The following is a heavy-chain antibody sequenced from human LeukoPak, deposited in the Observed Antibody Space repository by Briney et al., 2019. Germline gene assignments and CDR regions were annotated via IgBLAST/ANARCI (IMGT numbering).Heavy chain of an antibody. CDR3: ASIFGRGPFDY. V-gene: IGHV4-61*02. Sequence: SETLSLTCTVSGGSISSGFYYWSWIRQPAGKGLEWIGRVYASRSTNYNPSLKSRVTISVDTSKNQFSLKLSSVTAADTAVYYCASIFGRGPFDYWGQGTLVTVSS. CDR2: VYASRST. J-gene: IGHJ4*02. D-gene: IGHD3-3*02. CDR1: GGSISSGFYY.